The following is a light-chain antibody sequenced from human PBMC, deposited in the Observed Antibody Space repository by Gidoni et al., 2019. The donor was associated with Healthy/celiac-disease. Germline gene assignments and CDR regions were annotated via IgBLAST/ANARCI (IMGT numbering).Light chain of an antibody. V-gene: IGKV3-11*01. CDR2: DAS. J-gene: IGKJ4*01. CDR1: QSVSSY. Sequence: ELVLTQSPATLSLSPGERATLSCRASQSVSSYLAWYQQKPGQAPRLLIYDASNRATGIPARFSGSGSGTDFTLTISSLEPEDFAVYYCQQRSNWPLVTFGGGTKVEIK. CDR3: QQRSNWPLVT.